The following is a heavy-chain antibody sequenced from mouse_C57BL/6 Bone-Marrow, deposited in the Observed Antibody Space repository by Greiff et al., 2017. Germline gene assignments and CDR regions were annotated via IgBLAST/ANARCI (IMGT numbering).Heavy chain of an antibody. D-gene: IGHD1-1*01. CDR1: GFNIKDDY. CDR2: IDPENGDT. Sequence: EVQLQQSGAELVRPGASVKLSCTASGFNIKDDYMHWVKQRPEQGLEWIGWIDPENGDTEYASKFQGKATITADTSSNTAYLQLSSLTSEDSAVYFCARGDYYGLYWGQGTTLTVSS. CDR3: ARGDYYGLY. J-gene: IGHJ2*01. V-gene: IGHV14-4*01.